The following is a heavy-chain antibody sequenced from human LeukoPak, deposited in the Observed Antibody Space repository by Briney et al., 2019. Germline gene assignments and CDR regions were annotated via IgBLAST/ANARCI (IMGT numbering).Heavy chain of an antibody. Sequence: ASVKVSCKASGYTFTSYYMHWVRQAPGQGLEWMGIINPSGGSTSYAQKFQGRVTMTRDTSTSTVYMELSSLRSENTAVYYCARGPNWNHWYLGMDVWGQGTAVTVSS. J-gene: IGHJ6*02. CDR1: GYTFTSYY. V-gene: IGHV1-46*01. CDR2: INPSGGST. D-gene: IGHD1-1*01. CDR3: ARGPNWNHWYLGMDV.